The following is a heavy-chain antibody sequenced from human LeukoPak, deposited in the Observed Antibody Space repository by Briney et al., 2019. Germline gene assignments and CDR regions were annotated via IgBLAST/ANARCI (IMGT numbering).Heavy chain of an antibody. CDR3: AKDNAAAAGRYFDY. D-gene: IGHD6-13*01. Sequence: PGGSLRLSCAASGFTFSNYGMHWVRQAPGKGLEWVALISYDGSNKYFANSVKGRFTISRDNSKNTLYLQMHSLRAEDTAVYYCAKDNAAAAGRYFDYWGQGTLVTVSS. V-gene: IGHV3-30*18. J-gene: IGHJ4*02. CDR2: ISYDGSNK. CDR1: GFTFSNYG.